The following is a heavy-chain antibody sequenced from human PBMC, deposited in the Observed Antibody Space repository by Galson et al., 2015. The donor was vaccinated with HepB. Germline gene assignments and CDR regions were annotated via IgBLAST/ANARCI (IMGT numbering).Heavy chain of an antibody. CDR1: GYTFTGYY. V-gene: IGHV1-2*02. J-gene: IGHJ4*02. CDR2: INPNSGGT. D-gene: IGHD6-13*01. CDR3: AREGSYGSRTFDY. Sequence: SVKVSCKASGYTFTGYYMHWVRQAPGQGLEWMGWINPNSGGTNYAQKFQGRVTMTRDTSISTAYMELSRLRSDDTAVYYCAREGSYGSRTFDYWGQGTLVTVSS.